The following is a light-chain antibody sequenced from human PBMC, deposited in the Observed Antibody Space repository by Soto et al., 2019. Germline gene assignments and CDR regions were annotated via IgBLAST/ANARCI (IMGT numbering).Light chain of an antibody. V-gene: IGKV1-5*01. CDR3: QQCNSYPYT. CDR1: QSVSSW. J-gene: IGKJ2*01. CDR2: DAS. Sequence: DIQMTQSPSTLSASMGDTVTITCRASQSVSSWLAWYKQKPGKAPKLLIYDASSLESGVPSRFSGSGSGTEFTLTVSSLQPDDFASFYCQQCNSYPYTFGQGTKLEIK.